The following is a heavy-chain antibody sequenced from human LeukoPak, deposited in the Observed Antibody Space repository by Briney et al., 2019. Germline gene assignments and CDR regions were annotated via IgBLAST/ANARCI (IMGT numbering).Heavy chain of an antibody. CDR3: ARSAGTPLYYFDY. D-gene: IGHD1-1*01. J-gene: IGHJ4*02. V-gene: IGHV5-51*01. Sequence: GESLNISCKGSGYSFTSYWIGWVRQMPGKGLEWLGIIYPGDSDTRYSPSFQGQVTISADKSISTAYLQWSSLKTSDTAMYYCARSAGTPLYYFDYWGQGTLVTDSS. CDR1: GYSFTSYW. CDR2: IYPGDSDT.